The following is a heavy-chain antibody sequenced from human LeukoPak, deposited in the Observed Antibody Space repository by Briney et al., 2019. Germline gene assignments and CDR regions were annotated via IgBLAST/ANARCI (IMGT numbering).Heavy chain of an antibody. CDR2: IDWDDDK. Sequence: SGPALVNPPQPLTLTCTFSGFSLSTSGMRVSWIRQPPGKAPEWLAHIDWDDDKFYSTSLKTRLTISKDTSKNQVVLTMTNMDPVDTATYYCARVRCGGDCYPDYWGQGTLVTVSS. V-gene: IGHV2-70*04. CDR3: ARVRCGGDCYPDY. D-gene: IGHD2-21*02. J-gene: IGHJ4*02. CDR1: GFSLSTSGMR.